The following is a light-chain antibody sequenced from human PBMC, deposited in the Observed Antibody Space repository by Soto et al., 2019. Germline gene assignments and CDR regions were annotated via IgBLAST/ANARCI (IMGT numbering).Light chain of an antibody. CDR2: DVF. Sequence: EIVLTQSPATLSLSPGERATLSCRASQSVSTYLVWYQQKPGQAPRLLIHDVFNRATGIPARFSGSGSGTDFTLTISSLEPEDCAVYYCHQRRDWPRTFGQGTKVGIK. CDR1: QSVSTY. CDR3: HQRRDWPRT. J-gene: IGKJ1*01. V-gene: IGKV3-11*01.